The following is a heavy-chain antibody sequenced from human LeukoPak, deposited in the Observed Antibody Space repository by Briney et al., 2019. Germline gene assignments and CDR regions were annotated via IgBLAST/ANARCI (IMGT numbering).Heavy chain of an antibody. CDR1: GYSFTDYY. J-gene: IGHJ5*02. D-gene: IGHD3-3*01. CDR3: ARADFIDAGPYLIGP. V-gene: IGHV1-2*02. Sequence: ASVKVSCKTSGYSFTDYYIHWGRQAPGQGLEWMGWINTKTGRTSSARKFQGRVTMTRDPSITTVYMDMAWLTSEDTAIYFCARADFIDAGPYLIGPWGQGTLVTVSS. CDR2: INTKTGRT.